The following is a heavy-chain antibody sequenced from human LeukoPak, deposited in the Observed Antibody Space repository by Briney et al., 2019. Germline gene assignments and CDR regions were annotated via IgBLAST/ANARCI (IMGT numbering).Heavy chain of an antibody. CDR1: GFTFSSYG. CDR2: ISYDGSNK. J-gene: IGHJ4*02. D-gene: IGHD3-22*01. Sequence: PGGSLRLSCAASGFTFSSYGMHWVRQAPGKGLERVAVISYDGSNKYYADSAKGRFTISRDNSKNTLYLQMNSLRAEDTAVYYCAKDSRYDSSGYYDYWGQGTLVTVSS. CDR3: AKDSRYDSSGYYDY. V-gene: IGHV3-30*18.